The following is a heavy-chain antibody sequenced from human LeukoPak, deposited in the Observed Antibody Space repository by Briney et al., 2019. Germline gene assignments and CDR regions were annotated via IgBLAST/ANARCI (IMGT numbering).Heavy chain of an antibody. D-gene: IGHD5-18*01. V-gene: IGHV1-69*05. J-gene: IGHJ4*02. CDR3: ARVHTRRGYSYGPAGY. Sequence: SVKVSCKASGGTFSSYAISWVRQAPGQGLEWMGGIIPIFGTANYAQKFQGRVTITTDESTSTAYMELSSLRSEDTAVYYCARVHTRRGYSYGPAGYWGQGTLVTVSS. CDR1: GGTFSSYA. CDR2: IIPIFGTA.